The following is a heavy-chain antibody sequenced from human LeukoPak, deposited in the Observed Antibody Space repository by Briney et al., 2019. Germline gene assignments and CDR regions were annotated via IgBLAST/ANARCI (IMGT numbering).Heavy chain of an antibody. Sequence: ASVKVSCKTSGYIFTPHHIHWMRQAPGQGLELLGWVSAANNPEYSQKFQGRVTMTRDTSISTAYMELSRLRSDDTAVYYCARYDSSGYDYWGQGTLVTVSS. CDR3: ARYDSSGYDY. J-gene: IGHJ4*02. CDR1: GYIFTPHH. V-gene: IGHV1-2*02. CDR2: VSAANNP. D-gene: IGHD3-22*01.